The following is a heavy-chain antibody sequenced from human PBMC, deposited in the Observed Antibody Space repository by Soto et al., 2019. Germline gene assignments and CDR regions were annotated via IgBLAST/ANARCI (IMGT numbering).Heavy chain of an antibody. Sequence: SETLSLTCTVSGGSISSGGYYWSWIHQHPGKGLEWIGYIYYSGSTYYNPSLKSRVTISVDTSKNQFSLKLSSVTAADTAVYYCARGRSSTSPYPIGYWGQGTLVTVSS. CDR3: ARGRSSTSPYPIGY. D-gene: IGHD2-2*01. CDR1: GGSISSGGYY. CDR2: IYYSGST. V-gene: IGHV4-31*03. J-gene: IGHJ4*02.